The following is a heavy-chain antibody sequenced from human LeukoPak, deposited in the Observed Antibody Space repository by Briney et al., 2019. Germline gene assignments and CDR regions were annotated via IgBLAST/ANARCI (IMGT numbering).Heavy chain of an antibody. V-gene: IGHV3-23*01. D-gene: IGHD6-13*01. CDR3: AKDLGYSSSWPNWFDP. J-gene: IGHJ5*02. Sequence: GGSLRLSCAASGFTFSSYAMSWVRQAPGKGLEWVSAISGSGGSTYYADSVKGRFTISRDNSKNTLYLQMNSLRAEDTAVYYCAKDLGYSSSWPNWFDPWGQGTLVTVSS. CDR1: GFTFSSYA. CDR2: ISGSGGST.